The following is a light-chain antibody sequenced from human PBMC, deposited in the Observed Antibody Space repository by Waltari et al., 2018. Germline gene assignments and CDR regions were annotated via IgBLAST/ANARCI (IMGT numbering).Light chain of an antibody. CDR3: QAWDSSTAHVV. CDR1: NLGDKY. CDR2: QNN. V-gene: IGLV3-1*01. J-gene: IGLJ2*01. Sequence: SYELTQPPSVSVSPGQTASITCPGDNLGDKYASWYQQKPGQSPVVVIYQNNKRPSGIPERFSGSNAGNTATLTISGTQAMDEADYYCQAWDSSTAHVVFGGGTKLTVL.